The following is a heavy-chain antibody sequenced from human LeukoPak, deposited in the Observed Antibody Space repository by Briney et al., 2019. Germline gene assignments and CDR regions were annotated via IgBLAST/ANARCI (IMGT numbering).Heavy chain of an antibody. CDR3: ARGPPYNWNYGDNWFDP. J-gene: IGHJ5*02. D-gene: IGHD1-7*01. V-gene: IGHV1-8*02. CDR1: GSPFTSYY. CDR2: MNPNSGNT. Sequence: ASVKVSCKASGSPFTSYYMHWVRQAPGQGLEWMGWMNPNSGNTGYAQKFQGRVTMTRNTSISTAYMELSSLRSEDTAVYYCARGPPYNWNYGDNWFDPWGQGTLVTVSS.